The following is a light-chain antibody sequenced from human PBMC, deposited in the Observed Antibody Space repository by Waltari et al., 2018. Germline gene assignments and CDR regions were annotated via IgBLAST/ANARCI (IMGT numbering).Light chain of an antibody. Sequence: EIVMTQSPAVLSVSPGQRATLSCRAGETVTSHLAWYQQKPGQAPRLLIYEVSTRAAGIPARFSGSGSETEFTLTVTSLQSEDCAVYYCQQYYEWQTFGPGTKVEIK. CDR1: ETVTSH. J-gene: IGKJ1*01. V-gene: IGKV3D-15*01. CDR3: QQYYEWQT. CDR2: EVS.